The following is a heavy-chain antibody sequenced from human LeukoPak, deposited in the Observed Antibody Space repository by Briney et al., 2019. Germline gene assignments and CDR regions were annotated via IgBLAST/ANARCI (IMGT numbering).Heavy chain of an antibody. J-gene: IGHJ3*02. CDR1: GYTFTNYG. CDR2: INTNSGDP. D-gene: IGHD5-18*01. CDR3: WRFRPHGYYDTFDI. V-gene: IGHV7-4-1*02. Sequence: GASVKVSCKASGYTFTNYGVNWVRQAPGEGLEWMGWINTNSGDPTYAQGFTGRFVFSLDPSVSTAYLPISRLRAEDTGVYYRWRFRPHGYYDTFDIWGQGTMVTVS.